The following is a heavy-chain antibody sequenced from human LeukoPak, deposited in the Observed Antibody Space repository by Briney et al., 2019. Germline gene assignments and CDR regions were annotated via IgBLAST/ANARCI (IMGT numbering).Heavy chain of an antibody. V-gene: IGHV3-64*04. CDR1: GFTFSSYA. J-gene: IGHJ6*02. CDR3: ARDPFAKDGMDV. CDR2: ISSNAHPT. D-gene: IGHD4/OR15-4a*01. Sequence: GGSLRLSRSVFGFTFSSYAMHWVRQPPGKGLEYVSSISSNAHPTYYADSVKGRFTISRDNAKNSLYLQMNSLRAEDTAVYYCARDPFAKDGMDVWGQGTTVTVSS.